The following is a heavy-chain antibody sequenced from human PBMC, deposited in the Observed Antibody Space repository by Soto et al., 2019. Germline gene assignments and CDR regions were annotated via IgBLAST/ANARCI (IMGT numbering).Heavy chain of an antibody. J-gene: IGHJ5*02. CDR1: GFSFGYYG. CDR3: TRARVRWESLGWFDP. Sequence: GGSVRLSCLASGFSFGYYGMSWVRQAPGKGLEWVGFIRSRAYSGTTEYAASVKGRFTISRDDAKTIAYLQMNSLKTEDTAIYYCTRARVRWESLGWFDPWGQGTLVTVSS. V-gene: IGHV3-49*04. CDR2: IRSRAYSGTT. D-gene: IGHD1-26*01.